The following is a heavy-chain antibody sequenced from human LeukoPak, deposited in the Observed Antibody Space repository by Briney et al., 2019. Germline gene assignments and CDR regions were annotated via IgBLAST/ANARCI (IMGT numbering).Heavy chain of an antibody. J-gene: IGHJ4*02. CDR3: ARDLLAHTDGGFDY. CDR1: GGTFNNYA. Sequence: SVKVSCKASGGTFNNYAITWVRQAPGQGLEWMGRIIPIFDIVNYTQKFQGRVTITADTITNTAYMELSSLRSEDTAVYYCARDLLAHTDGGFDYWGQGTLVTVSS. CDR2: IIPIFDIV. V-gene: IGHV1-69*04.